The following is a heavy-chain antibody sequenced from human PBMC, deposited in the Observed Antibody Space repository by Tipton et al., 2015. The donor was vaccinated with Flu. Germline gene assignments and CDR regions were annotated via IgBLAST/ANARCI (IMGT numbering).Heavy chain of an antibody. CDR2: FYNNGST. D-gene: IGHD6-19*01. CDR3: AREGDDYGRGWYAS. CDR1: GGSISTYY. V-gene: IGHV4-4*07. J-gene: IGHJ5*02. Sequence: TLSLTCSVSGGSISTYYWSWIRQPAGKGLEWVGHFYNNGSTRYNPSLKNRCTMSADTSRSQFSLKVTSVTAADTAVYFCAREGDDYGRGWYASWGQGILVTVSS.